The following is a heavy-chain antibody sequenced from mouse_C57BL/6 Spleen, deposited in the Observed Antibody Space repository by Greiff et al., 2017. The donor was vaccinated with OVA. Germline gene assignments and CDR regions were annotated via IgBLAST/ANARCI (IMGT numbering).Heavy chain of an antibody. Sequence: VKLQQSGAELVKPGASVKISCKASGYAFSSYWMNWVKQRPGKGLEWIGQIYPGAGDTNYNGKFKGKATLTADKSSSTAYMQRSSLTSEDSAVYVCAWDYGETTHYAMDYWGQGTSVTVSS. CDR3: AWDYGETTHYAMDY. V-gene: IGHV1-80*01. J-gene: IGHJ4*01. D-gene: IGHD2-4*01. CDR1: GYAFSSYW. CDR2: IYPGAGDT.